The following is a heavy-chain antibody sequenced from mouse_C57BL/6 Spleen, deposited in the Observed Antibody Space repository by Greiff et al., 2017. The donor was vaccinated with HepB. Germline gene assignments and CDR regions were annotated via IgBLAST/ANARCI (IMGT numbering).Heavy chain of an antibody. CDR1: GYAFSSSW. Sequence: VKLQESGPELVKPGASVKISCKASGYAFSSSWMNWVKQRPGKGLEWIGRIYPGDGDTNYNGKFKGKATLTADKSSSTAYMQLSSLTSEDSAVYFCARGGNCFDYWGQGTTLTVSS. V-gene: IGHV1-82*01. D-gene: IGHD2-1*01. CDR3: ARGGNCFDY. CDR2: IYPGDGDT. J-gene: IGHJ2*01.